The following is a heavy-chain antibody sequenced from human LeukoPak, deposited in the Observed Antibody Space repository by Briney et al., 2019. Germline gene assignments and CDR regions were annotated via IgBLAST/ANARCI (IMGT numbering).Heavy chain of an antibody. CDR2: LDPSAGDT. Sequence: WASVKVSCKASGYTFTNYYMHWVRQAPGQGLEYMGILDPSAGDTTYAQKFQGRVTMTRDTSTSTVYMELSSLRFEDTAVYYCARTDCSRYSCYKDAFDIWGQGTMVTVSS. CDR3: ARTDCSRYSCYKDAFDI. J-gene: IGHJ3*02. V-gene: IGHV1-46*01. CDR1: GYTFTNYY. D-gene: IGHD2-2*02.